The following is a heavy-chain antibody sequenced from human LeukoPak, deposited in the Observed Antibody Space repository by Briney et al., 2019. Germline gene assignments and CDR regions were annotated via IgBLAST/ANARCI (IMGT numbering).Heavy chain of an antibody. V-gene: IGHV1-46*01. CDR3: ASLRGAYGSGDYFDY. CDR2: INPSGGST. D-gene: IGHD5-12*01. CDR1: GYTFTSYY. J-gene: IGHJ4*02. Sequence: ASVKVSCKASGYTFTSYYMHWVRQAPRQGLEWMGIINPSGGSTSYAQKFQGRVTMTRATSTSTVYMELSSLGSEDTAVDFCASLRGAYGSGDYFDYWGQGTLVTVSS.